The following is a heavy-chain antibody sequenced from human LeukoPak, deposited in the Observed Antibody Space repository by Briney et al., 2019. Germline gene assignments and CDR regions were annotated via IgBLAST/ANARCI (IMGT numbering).Heavy chain of an antibody. V-gene: IGHV4-39*01. Sequence: NPSETLSLTCTVSSGSISNNTFYWGWIRQPPGKGLEWIGSIYYSGSTYYNPSLKSRVTIAVDTSKNQFSLKMSSVTAADTAVYYCARRSDSGSDDGEDYFDHWGQGTLVTVSS. D-gene: IGHD1-26*01. CDR2: IYYSGST. CDR1: SGSISNNTFY. CDR3: ARRSDSGSDDGEDYFDH. J-gene: IGHJ4*02.